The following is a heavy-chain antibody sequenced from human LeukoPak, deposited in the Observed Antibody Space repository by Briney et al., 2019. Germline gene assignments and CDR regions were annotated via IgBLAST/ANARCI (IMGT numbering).Heavy chain of an antibody. Sequence: GGSLRPSCAASGFTFSSYAMSWVRQAPGKGLEWVSAISGSGGSTYYADSVKGRFTISRDNSKNTLYLQMNSLRAEDTAVYYCAKDLGRYDYGDYMYYFDYWGQGTLVTVSS. V-gene: IGHV3-23*01. CDR3: AKDLGRYDYGDYMYYFDY. CDR1: GFTFSSYA. CDR2: ISGSGGST. D-gene: IGHD4-17*01. J-gene: IGHJ4*02.